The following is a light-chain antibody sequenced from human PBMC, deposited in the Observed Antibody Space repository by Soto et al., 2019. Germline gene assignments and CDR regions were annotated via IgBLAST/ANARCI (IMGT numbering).Light chain of an antibody. CDR1: QSVSSY. Sequence: EIVLTQSPATLSLSPGERATLSCRASQSVSSYLAWYQQKPGQAPRLLIYDASNRATGIPARFSGSGSGTDFILTISSLEPEDFAVYYCQQRSNWPPWTFGQGTKLEIK. V-gene: IGKV3-11*01. CDR2: DAS. CDR3: QQRSNWPPWT. J-gene: IGKJ1*01.